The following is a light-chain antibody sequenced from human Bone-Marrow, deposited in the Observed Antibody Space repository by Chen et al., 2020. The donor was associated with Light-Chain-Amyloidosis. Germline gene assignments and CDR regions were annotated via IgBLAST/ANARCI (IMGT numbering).Light chain of an antibody. J-gene: IGLJ3*02. Sequence: SFDLAQPPSVSVSPGQTARITCSGDTLSKKYAYWFQQKSGQAPVVVIYEDNKRPSGVPERFSSSTSGTMATLTISGAQVEDEADYYCYSTVTSGNHRGVFGGGTKLTVL. V-gene: IGLV3-10*01. CDR1: TLSKKY. CDR2: EDN. CDR3: YSTVTSGNHRGV.